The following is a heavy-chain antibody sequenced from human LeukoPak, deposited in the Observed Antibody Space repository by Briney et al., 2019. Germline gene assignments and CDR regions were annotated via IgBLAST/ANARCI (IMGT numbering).Heavy chain of an antibody. CDR3: AKVEDFWSGYYFDY. CDR2: INPNSGGT. V-gene: IGHV1-2*06. J-gene: IGHJ4*02. CDR1: GYTFTGYY. D-gene: IGHD3-3*01. Sequence: ASVKVSCKASGYTFTGYYMHWVRQAPGQGLEWMGRINPNSGGTNYAQKFQGRVTMTRDTSISTAYMELSRLRSDDTAVYYCAKVEDFWSGYYFDYWGQGTLVTVSS.